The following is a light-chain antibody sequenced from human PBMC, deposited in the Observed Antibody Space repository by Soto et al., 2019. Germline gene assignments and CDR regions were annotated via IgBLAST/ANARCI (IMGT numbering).Light chain of an antibody. J-gene: IGKJ1*01. Sequence: EIVMSQSPATLSVSTGKRATLSCRASQSVNNNLARYQHKPGHAPRLLMYGASTRATGIPARFSGSGSGTEFTLTISSLQSEDFAVYYCQQYNNWWTFGQGTKVDI. CDR2: GAS. CDR1: QSVNNN. V-gene: IGKV3-15*01. CDR3: QQYNNWWT.